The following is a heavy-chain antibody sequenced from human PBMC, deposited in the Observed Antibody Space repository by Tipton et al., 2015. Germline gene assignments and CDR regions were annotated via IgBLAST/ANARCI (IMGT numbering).Heavy chain of an antibody. CDR3: ARNTSGWTSHYYGLDV. J-gene: IGHJ6*02. CDR1: GFTSSAYD. Sequence: SLRLSCVVSGFTSSAYDMSWVRLAPGKGLEWVSSISRRGDSITYAGPVKGRFTISRDDSRNTLSLQMSSLTAEDTATYYCARNTSGWTSHYYGLDVWGQGTTVTVSS. D-gene: IGHD6-19*01. V-gene: IGHV3-23*01. CDR2: ISRRGDSI.